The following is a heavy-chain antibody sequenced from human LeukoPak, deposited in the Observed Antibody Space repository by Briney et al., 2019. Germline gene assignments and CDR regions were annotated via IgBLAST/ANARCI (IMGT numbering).Heavy chain of an antibody. CDR1: GFTFSSYA. D-gene: IGHD2-15*01. J-gene: IGHJ4*02. Sequence: GGSLRLSCAASGFTFSSYAMSWVRQAPGKGLEWVSAISGSGGSTYYADSVKGRFTISRDNSKNTLYLQMNSLRAEDTAVYHCAKALLVSVVVVAANDYWGQGTQITVSP. CDR3: AKALLVSVVVVAANDY. CDR2: ISGSGGST. V-gene: IGHV3-23*01.